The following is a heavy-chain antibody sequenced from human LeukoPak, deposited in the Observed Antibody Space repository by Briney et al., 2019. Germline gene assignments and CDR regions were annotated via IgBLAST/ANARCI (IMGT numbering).Heavy chain of an antibody. D-gene: IGHD3-9*01. CDR1: GFTFSDYY. CDR3: ARERGNYDILTGYIPFDY. J-gene: IGHJ4*02. V-gene: IGHV3-11*01. CDR2: ISTRDNTI. Sequence: GGSLRLSCTASGFTFSDYYMSWIRQTPGKGLEWLSYISTRDNTIQYADSVKGRFTISRDNANNSVFLQMNNLRAEDSAIYYCARERGNYDILTGYIPFDYWGQGTLVTVSS.